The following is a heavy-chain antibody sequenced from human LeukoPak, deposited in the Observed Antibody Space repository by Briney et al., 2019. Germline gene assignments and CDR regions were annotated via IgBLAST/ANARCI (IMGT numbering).Heavy chain of an antibody. D-gene: IGHD3-9*01. CDR3: ARGQGIFTGYPFDY. Sequence: SETLSLTCAVYGGSFSGYYWSWLRQPPGKGLEWIGEIYHSGSTNYNPSLKSRVTISIDKSKSQFSLKLSSVTAADTAVYYCARGQGIFTGYPFDYWGQGILVTVSS. CDR1: GGSFSGYY. J-gene: IGHJ4*02. V-gene: IGHV4-34*01. CDR2: IYHSGST.